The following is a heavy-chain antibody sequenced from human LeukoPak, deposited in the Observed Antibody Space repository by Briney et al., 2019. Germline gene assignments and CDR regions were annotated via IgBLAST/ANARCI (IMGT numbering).Heavy chain of an antibody. D-gene: IGHD5-18*01. CDR2: IHSGGST. J-gene: IGHJ1*01. CDR1: GFTVSSNY. CDR3: ARFILNPAMGHFQH. Sequence: GGSLRLSCAASGFTVSSNYMSWVRQAPGKGLEWVSVIHSGGSTYYADSVKGRFTISRDNSKNTLHLQMNSLRAEDTAVYYCARFILNPAMGHFQHWGQGTLVTVSS. V-gene: IGHV3-53*01.